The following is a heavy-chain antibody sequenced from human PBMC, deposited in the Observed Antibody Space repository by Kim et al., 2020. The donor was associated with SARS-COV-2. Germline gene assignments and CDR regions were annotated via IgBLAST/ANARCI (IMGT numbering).Heavy chain of an antibody. CDR2: ISASDGHT. V-gene: IGHV1-18*04. D-gene: IGHD3-10*01. Sequence: ASVKVSCKASGYTFTSYAISWVRQAPGQGLEWMGWISASDGHTKYAQKLQDRVTITTDTSTSTAYMELRSLRSDDTAVYYCARLWFGELSYFDYWGQGTLVTVSS. CDR3: ARLWFGELSYFDY. J-gene: IGHJ4*02. CDR1: GYTFTSYA.